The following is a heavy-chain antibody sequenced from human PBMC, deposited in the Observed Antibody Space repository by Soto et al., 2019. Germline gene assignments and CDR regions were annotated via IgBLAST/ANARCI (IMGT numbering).Heavy chain of an antibody. J-gene: IGHJ6*03. CDR1: GFPFSSYN. CDR3: ARDGLLSFGEVLKVHYIDV. Sequence: QLVESGGGLVKPGGSLRLSCATSGFPFSSYNMNWVRQAPGKGLQWVSSISSTSRYIYYADSVKGRFTISRDNANNSHYLQMGSLRADDPAVYYCARDGLLSFGEVLKVHYIDVWGKGTTVGVSS. V-gene: IGHV3-21*06. CDR2: ISSTSRYI. D-gene: IGHD3-10*01.